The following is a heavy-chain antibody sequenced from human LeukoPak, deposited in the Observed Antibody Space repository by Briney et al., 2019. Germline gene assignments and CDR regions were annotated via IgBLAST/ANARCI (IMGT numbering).Heavy chain of an antibody. CDR1: GGSFSGYY. V-gene: IGHV4-34*01. CDR2: IYYSGST. J-gene: IGHJ4*02. CDR3: ARLHDYVWGSYRYAVSYYFDY. D-gene: IGHD3-16*02. Sequence: KPSETLSLTCAVYGGSFSGYYWSWIRQPPGKGLEWIGSIYYSGSTYYNPSLKSRVTISVDTSKNQFSLKLSSVTAADTAVYYCARLHDYVWGSYRYAVSYYFDYWGQGTLVTVSS.